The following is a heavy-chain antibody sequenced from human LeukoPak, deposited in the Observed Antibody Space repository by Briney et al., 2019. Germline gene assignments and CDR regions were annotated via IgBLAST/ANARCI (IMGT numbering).Heavy chain of an antibody. CDR3: ANPLSGYYFGY. Sequence: GGSLRLSCAASGFTFSSYAMSWVRQAPGKGLEWVSATSGSGGSTYYADSVKGRFTISRDNSKNTLYLQMNSLRAEDTAVYYCANPLSGYYFGYWGQGTLVTVSS. CDR2: TSGSGGST. D-gene: IGHD3-22*01. CDR1: GFTFSSYA. J-gene: IGHJ4*02. V-gene: IGHV3-23*01.